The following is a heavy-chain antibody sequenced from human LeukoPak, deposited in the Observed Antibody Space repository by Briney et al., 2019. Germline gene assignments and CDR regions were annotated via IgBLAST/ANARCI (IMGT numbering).Heavy chain of an antibody. Sequence: GGSLRLSCAASGFTFSSYNMNWVRQAPGKGLEWVSSISSSSSYIYYAYSVKGRFTVSRDNAKNSLYLQMNSLRAEDTALYYCAKDISWGQGTLVTVSS. CDR2: ISSSSSYI. V-gene: IGHV3-21*04. CDR3: AKDIS. J-gene: IGHJ4*02. CDR1: GFTFSSYN. D-gene: IGHD1-14*01.